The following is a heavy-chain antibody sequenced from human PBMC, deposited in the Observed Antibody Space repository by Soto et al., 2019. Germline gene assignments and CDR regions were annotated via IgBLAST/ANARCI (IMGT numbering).Heavy chain of an antibody. CDR2: INESGGST. D-gene: IGHD3-3*01. CDR1: GFKFRRYG. V-gene: IGHV3-23*01. J-gene: IGHJ6*02. CDR3: VKDRATIFGVIWKYGMDV. Sequence: EEQLLESGGGLVEPGGSLRLSCVASGFKFRRYGMAWVRQAPGKGLEWVSDINESGGSTNYADSVRGRFGISRDNSGNTLDLLMNSLRPEDTAVYYCVKDRATIFGVIWKYGMDVWGQGTKV.